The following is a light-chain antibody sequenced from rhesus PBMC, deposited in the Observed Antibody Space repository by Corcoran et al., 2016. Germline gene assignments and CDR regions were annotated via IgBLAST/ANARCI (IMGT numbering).Light chain of an antibody. Sequence: DIQMTQSPSSLSASVGDRVTITCRASQGISNWLAWYQQKPGKAPKLLIYRASNLETGVPSRFSGSGSGTDVTLTISSLQPEDIATYYCQQDDNSPYSCGQGTKVEIK. CDR2: RAS. V-gene: IGKV1-69*01. CDR1: QGISNW. CDR3: QQDDNSPYS. J-gene: IGKJ2*01.